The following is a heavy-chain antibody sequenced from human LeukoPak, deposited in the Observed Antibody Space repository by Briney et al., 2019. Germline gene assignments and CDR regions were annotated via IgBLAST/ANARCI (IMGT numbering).Heavy chain of an antibody. Sequence: GGSLRLSCAASGFTFSSYSMNWVRQAPGKGLEWVSSISSSSSYIYYADSVKGRFTISRDNAKNSLYLQMNSLRAEDTAVHYCARDGGYYYDSSTDYWGQGTLVTVSS. V-gene: IGHV3-21*01. CDR1: GFTFSSYS. CDR2: ISSSSSYI. D-gene: IGHD3-22*01. J-gene: IGHJ4*02. CDR3: ARDGGYYYDSSTDY.